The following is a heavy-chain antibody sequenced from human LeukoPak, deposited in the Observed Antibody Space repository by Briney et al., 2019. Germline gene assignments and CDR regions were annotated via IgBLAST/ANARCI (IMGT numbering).Heavy chain of an antibody. V-gene: IGHV4-34*01. D-gene: IGHD3-9*01. Sequence: SETLSLTCAVYGGSFSGYYWSWIRQPPGKGLEWIGEINHSGSTNYNPSLKSRVTISVDTSKNQFSLKLSSVTAADTAVYYCARGYYDISRGPFDYWGQGTLVTVSS. CDR2: INHSGST. CDR1: GGSFSGYY. CDR3: ARGYYDISRGPFDY. J-gene: IGHJ4*02.